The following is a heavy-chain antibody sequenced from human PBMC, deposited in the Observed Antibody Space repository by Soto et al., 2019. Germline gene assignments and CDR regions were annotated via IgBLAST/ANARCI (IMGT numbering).Heavy chain of an antibody. CDR3: ARDFYYYGSGTMGGYFDY. J-gene: IGHJ4*02. Sequence: EVQLVESGGGLVQPGGSLRLSCAASGITVSSNYMSWVRQAPGKGLEWVSVIYSGGSTYYADSVKGRFTSSRDNSNNTLYLQMNSRRAEDTAVYYCARDFYYYGSGTMGGYFDYWGQGTLVTVSS. CDR1: GITVSSNY. V-gene: IGHV3-66*01. D-gene: IGHD3-10*01. CDR2: IYSGGST.